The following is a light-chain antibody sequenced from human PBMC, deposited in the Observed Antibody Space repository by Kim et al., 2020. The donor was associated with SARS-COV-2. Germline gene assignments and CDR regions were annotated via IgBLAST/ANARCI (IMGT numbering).Light chain of an antibody. CDR2: DVT. V-gene: IGKV1-5*01. J-gene: IGKJ2*03. Sequence: IRLTQSPSTLSASIGDRVSITCRASQSVDRWLAWYQQRPGKAPKLLIYDVTDLKSGVPSRFSGRGSGTEFTLTITSLQPDDFGTYYCQQYSTYSYSLGQGTKLEI. CDR1: QSVDRW. CDR3: QQYSTYSYS.